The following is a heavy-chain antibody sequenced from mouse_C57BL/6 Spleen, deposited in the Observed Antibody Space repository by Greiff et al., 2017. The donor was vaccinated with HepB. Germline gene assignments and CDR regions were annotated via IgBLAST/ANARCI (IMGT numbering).Heavy chain of an antibody. V-gene: IGHV5-9*01. Sequence: DVMLVESGGGLVKPGGSLKLSCAASGFTFSSYTMSWVRQTPEKRLEWVATISGGGGNTYYPDSVKGRFTISRDNAKNTLYLQMSSLRSEDTALYYCASYLRDWYFDVWGTGTTVTVSS. CDR3: ASYLRDWYFDV. D-gene: IGHD1-1*01. J-gene: IGHJ1*03. CDR2: ISGGGGNT. CDR1: GFTFSSYT.